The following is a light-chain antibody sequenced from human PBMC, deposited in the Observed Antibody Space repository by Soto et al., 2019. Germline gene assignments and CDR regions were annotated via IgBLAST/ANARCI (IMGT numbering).Light chain of an antibody. Sequence: QSVLTQPASVSGSPGQSITISCAGTSGDVGAYNFVTWFQQHPGKVPKLIIYDVTDRPSGVSDRFSGSKSGNTASLTISGLLAEDEADYYCGSYTTINTMIFGGGTQLTVL. CDR3: GSYTTINTMI. CDR2: DVT. J-gene: IGLJ2*01. CDR1: SGDVGAYNF. V-gene: IGLV2-14*01.